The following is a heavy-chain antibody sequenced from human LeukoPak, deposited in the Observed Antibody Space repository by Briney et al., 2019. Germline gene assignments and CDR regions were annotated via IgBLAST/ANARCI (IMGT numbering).Heavy chain of an antibody. J-gene: IGHJ4*02. CDR2: ISGSGGST. CDR1: GFTFSSYA. Sequence: AGGSLRLSCAASGFTFSSYAMSWVRQAPGKGLEWVSAISGSGGSTYYADSVKGRFTISRDNSKNTLYLQMNSLRAEDTAVYYCARDIVVVPAAIRGLSFDYWGQGTLVTVSS. CDR3: ARDIVVVPAAIRGLSFDY. V-gene: IGHV3-23*01. D-gene: IGHD2-2*02.